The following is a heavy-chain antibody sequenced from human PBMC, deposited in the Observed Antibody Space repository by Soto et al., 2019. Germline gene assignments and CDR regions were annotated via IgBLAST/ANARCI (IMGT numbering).Heavy chain of an antibody. V-gene: IGHV1-18*01. CDR1: GYTFTGYS. Sequence: GASVKVSCKASGYTFTGYSVTWVRQAPGQGLEWMGWINTYSGNTNYAQKLQGRVTVTTDTSTNTVYMELRSLRSDDPAVYYCAGSMQGANTNYASDWFDPWGQXTLVTVSS. D-gene: IGHD4-4*01. J-gene: IGHJ5*02. CDR3: AGSMQGANTNYASDWFDP. CDR2: INTYSGNT.